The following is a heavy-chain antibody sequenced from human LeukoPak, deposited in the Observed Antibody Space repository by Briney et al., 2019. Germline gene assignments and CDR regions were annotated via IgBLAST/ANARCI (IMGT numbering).Heavy chain of an antibody. CDR3: AKGAAAAYYFDY. CDR1: GFTFDDYA. CDR2: ISWNSGSI. Sequence: PGGSLRLSCAASGFTFDDYAMHWVRQAPGKGLEWVSGISWNSGSIGYADSVKGRFTISRDNAKSSLYLQMNSLRAEDTALYYCAKGAAAAYYFDYWGQGTLVTVSS. D-gene: IGHD6-13*01. J-gene: IGHJ4*02. V-gene: IGHV3-9*01.